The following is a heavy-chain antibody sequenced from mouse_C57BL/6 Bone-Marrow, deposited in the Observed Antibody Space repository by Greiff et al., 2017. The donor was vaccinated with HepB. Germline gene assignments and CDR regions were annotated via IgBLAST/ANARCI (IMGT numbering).Heavy chain of an antibody. V-gene: IGHV1-53*01. D-gene: IGHD1-1*01. CDR2: INPSNGGT. J-gene: IGHJ2*01. CDR1: GYTFTSYW. Sequence: QVQLQQPGTELVKPGASVKLSCKASGYTFTSYWMHWVKQRPGQGLEWIGNINPSNGGTNYNEKFKSKATLTVDKSSGTAYMQLSSLTSEDSAVYYCARNEVITTVYDYWGQGTTLTVSS. CDR3: ARNEVITTVYDY.